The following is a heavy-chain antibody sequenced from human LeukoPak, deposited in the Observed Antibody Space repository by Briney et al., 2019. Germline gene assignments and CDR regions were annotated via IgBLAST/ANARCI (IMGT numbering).Heavy chain of an antibody. Sequence: PGGFLRLSCAASGFTVSTNYMSWVRQAPGKGLEWVSVIYSGGSTFYADSVKGRFTISRDNSKNTLYLQMNSLRAEDTAVYYCARDSSSGWYHDYWGQGTLVTVSS. V-gene: IGHV3-53*01. CDR3: ARDSSSGWYHDY. J-gene: IGHJ4*02. D-gene: IGHD6-19*01. CDR2: IYSGGST. CDR1: GFTVSTNY.